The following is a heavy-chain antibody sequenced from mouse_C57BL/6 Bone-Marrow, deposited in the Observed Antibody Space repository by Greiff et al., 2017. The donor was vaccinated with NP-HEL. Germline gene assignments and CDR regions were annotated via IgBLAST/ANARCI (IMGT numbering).Heavy chain of an antibody. CDR2: ILPGSGNT. D-gene: IGHD1-1*01. CDR1: GYTFTGYW. Sequence: VQLQQSGAELMKPGASVKLSCKATGYTFTGYWIEWVKQRPGHGLEWIGEILPGSGNTYYNEKFKGKATLTAEKSSSTAYMQLSSLTSEDSAVYFCARVIGNYYGSTPYYFDYWGQGTTLTVSS. J-gene: IGHJ2*01. V-gene: IGHV1-9*01. CDR3: ARVIGNYYGSTPYYFDY.